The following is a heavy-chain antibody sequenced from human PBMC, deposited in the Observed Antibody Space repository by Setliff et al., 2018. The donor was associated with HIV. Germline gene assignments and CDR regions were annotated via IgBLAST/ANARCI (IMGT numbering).Heavy chain of an antibody. CDR1: GYTFTSYA. CDR2: INTNTGNP. V-gene: IGHV7-4-1*02. CDR3: SRAPRGYYYGSGSYYRYYFDY. D-gene: IGHD3-10*01. Sequence: ASVKVSCKASGYTFTSYAMNWVRQAPGQGLEWMGWINTNTGNPTYAQGFTGRFVFSLDTSVSTAYLQISSLKAEDTAVYYCSRAPRGYYYGSGSYYRYYFDYWGQGTLVTVSS. J-gene: IGHJ4*02.